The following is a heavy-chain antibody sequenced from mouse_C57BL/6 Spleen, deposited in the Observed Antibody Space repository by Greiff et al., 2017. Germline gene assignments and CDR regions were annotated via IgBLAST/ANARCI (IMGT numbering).Heavy chain of an antibody. D-gene: IGHD1-1*01. CDR1: GYTFTSYW. V-gene: IGHV1-7*01. CDR2: INPSSGYT. Sequence: QVQLQQSGAELAQPGASVKLSCKASGYTFTSYWMHWVKQRPGQGLEWIGYINPSSGYTKYNQKFKDKATLTADKSSSTAYMQLSSQTYEDSAVYYCATITTVVDYWGQGTTLTVSS. CDR3: ATITTVVDY. J-gene: IGHJ2*01.